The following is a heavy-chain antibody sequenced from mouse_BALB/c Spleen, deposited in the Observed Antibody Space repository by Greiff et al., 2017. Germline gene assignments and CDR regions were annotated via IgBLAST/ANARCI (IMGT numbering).Heavy chain of an antibody. J-gene: IGHJ3*01. CDR3: ARDEGYPAWFAY. Sequence: EVKLVESGGGLVKPGGSLKLSCAASGFTFSSYAMSWVRQSPEKRLEWVAEISSGGSYTYYPDTVTGRFTISRDNAKNTLYLEMSSLRSEDTAMYYCARDEGYPAWFAYWGQGTLVTVSA. CDR1: GFTFSSYA. V-gene: IGHV5-9-4*01. D-gene: IGHD2-14*01. CDR2: ISSGGSYT.